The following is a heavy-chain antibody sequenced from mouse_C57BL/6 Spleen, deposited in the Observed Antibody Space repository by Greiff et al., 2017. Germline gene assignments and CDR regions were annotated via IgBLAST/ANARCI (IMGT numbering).Heavy chain of an antibody. J-gene: IGHJ3*01. V-gene: IGHV1-22*01. CDR3: AIYDGYYVAWFAY. CDR2: INPNNVGT. D-gene: IGHD2-3*01. Sequence: EVQLQQSGPELVKPGASVKMSCKASGYTFTDYNMPWVKQSHGTSLEWIVYINPNNVGTSYTQQFKGKATLTVNKSSITAYMELRRRTSEDSAVYYCAIYDGYYVAWFAYWGQGSLGTVSA. CDR1: GYTFTDYN.